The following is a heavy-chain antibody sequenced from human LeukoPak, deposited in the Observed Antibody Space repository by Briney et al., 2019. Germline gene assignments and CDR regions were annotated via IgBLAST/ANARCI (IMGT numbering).Heavy chain of an antibody. CDR3: TRLDHPGIAPAATAYFDS. D-gene: IGHD6-13*01. CDR1: GFTFSSYA. J-gene: IGHJ4*02. CDR2: INHSGST. V-gene: IGHV4-34*01. Sequence: GSLRLSCAASGFTFSSYAMSWIRQPPGKGLEWIGEINHSGSTNYNPSLKSRVTISVDMSKNQFSLKLRSVTAADTAVYYCTRLDHPGIAPAATAYFDSWGRGTLVTVSS.